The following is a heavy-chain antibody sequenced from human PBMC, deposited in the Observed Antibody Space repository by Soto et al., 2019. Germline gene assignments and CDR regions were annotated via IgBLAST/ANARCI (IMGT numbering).Heavy chain of an antibody. V-gene: IGHV4-30-4*01. D-gene: IGHD3-22*01. CDR2: IYYSGST. CDR3: ARLAYNSSGPPRNWNFDP. J-gene: IGHJ2*01. CDR1: GGSISSGDYY. Sequence: QVQLQESGPGLVKPSQTLSLTCTVSGGSISSGDYYWSWIRQPPGKGLEWIGYIYYSGSTYYNPSPRSRVTNPEDTPKTHSPLRLSSGTAADPAVYYGARLAYNSSGPPRNWNFDPWGGGTLVTVSS.